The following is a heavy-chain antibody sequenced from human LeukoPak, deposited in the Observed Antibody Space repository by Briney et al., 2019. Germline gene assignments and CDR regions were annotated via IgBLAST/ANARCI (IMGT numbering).Heavy chain of an antibody. CDR1: GFTFSSYS. J-gene: IGHJ4*02. D-gene: IGHD5-18*01. Sequence: GGSLSLSCAASGFTFSSYSMSWVRQAAGKGLEWVSVIYGSSRTYYADSVKGRFTISRDNSKNTVYLQMDSLRAEDTAVYYCAIDRADGYNYGDYFDNWGQGTLVTVSS. V-gene: IGHV3-66*01. CDR3: AIDRADGYNYGDYFDN. CDR2: IYGSSRT.